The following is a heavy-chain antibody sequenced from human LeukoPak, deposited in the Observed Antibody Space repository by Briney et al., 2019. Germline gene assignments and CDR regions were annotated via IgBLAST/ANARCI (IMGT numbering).Heavy chain of an antibody. CDR3: ARRDTAMVTSAIYYYYGMDV. Sequence: ASVKVSCKASGGTFSSYAISWVRQAPGQGIEWMGRIIPILGIANYAQKFQGRVTITADKSTSTAYMELSSLRSEDTAVYYCARRDTAMVTSAIYYYYGMDVWGQGTTVTVSS. D-gene: IGHD5-18*01. CDR2: IIPILGIA. CDR1: GGTFSSYA. V-gene: IGHV1-69*04. J-gene: IGHJ6*02.